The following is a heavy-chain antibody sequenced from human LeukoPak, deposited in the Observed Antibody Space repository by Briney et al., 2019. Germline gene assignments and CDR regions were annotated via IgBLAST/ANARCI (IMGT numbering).Heavy chain of an antibody. J-gene: IGHJ1*01. CDR2: ISYDGSNK. CDR1: GFAFSSYA. D-gene: IGHD2-2*01. V-gene: IGHV3-30-3*01. Sequence: GGSLRLSCAASGFAFSSYAMHWVRQAPGKGLEWVAVISYDGSNKYYADSVKGRFTISRDNSKNTLYLQMNSLRAEDTAVYYCARDQFMVVPAAIGPFQHWGQGTLVTVSS. CDR3: ARDQFMVVPAAIGPFQH.